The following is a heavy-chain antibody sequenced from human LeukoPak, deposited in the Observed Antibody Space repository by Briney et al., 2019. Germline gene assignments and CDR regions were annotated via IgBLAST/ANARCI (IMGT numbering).Heavy chain of an antibody. Sequence: GGSLRLSCAASEFSVGSNYMTWVRQAPGKGLEWVSLIYSGGSTYYADSVKGRFTISRDNSKNTLYLQMNSLRAEDTAVYYCARARSIVGVSPFQHWGQGTLVTVSS. D-gene: IGHD1-26*01. J-gene: IGHJ1*01. CDR2: IYSGGST. CDR1: EFSVGSNY. CDR3: ARARSIVGVSPFQH. V-gene: IGHV3-66*01.